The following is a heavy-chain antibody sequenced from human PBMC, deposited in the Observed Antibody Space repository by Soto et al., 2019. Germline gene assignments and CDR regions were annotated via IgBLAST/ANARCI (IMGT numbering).Heavy chain of an antibody. CDR2: IVPIYRTA. Sequence: GASVKVSCKASGGTFSSYRINWVRQALGQGLEWVGGIVPIYRTADYAQKFQGRVTITADESARTSYMELRSLKSQDTAVYYCVRDSGAKLSSSWGQGTLVTAPQ. CDR1: GGTFSSYR. CDR3: VRDSGAKLSSS. D-gene: IGHD6-13*01. V-gene: IGHV1-69*13. J-gene: IGHJ4*02.